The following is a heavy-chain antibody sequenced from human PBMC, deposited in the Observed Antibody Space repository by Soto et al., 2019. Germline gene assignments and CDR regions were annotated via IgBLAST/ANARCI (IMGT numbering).Heavy chain of an antibody. CDR3: AKPTQWLVIGQIDH. CDR1: GFTFSNSA. Sequence: PGGSLRLSCAASGFTFSNSAMSWVRQAPGKGLEWVSSISDRGSSTYYTDSVKGRFTVSRDNSKNTLYLQMNSLRAEDTAVYYCAKPTQWLVIGQIDHWGQGTLVTVSS. J-gene: IGHJ4*02. CDR2: ISDRGSST. V-gene: IGHV3-23*01. D-gene: IGHD6-19*01.